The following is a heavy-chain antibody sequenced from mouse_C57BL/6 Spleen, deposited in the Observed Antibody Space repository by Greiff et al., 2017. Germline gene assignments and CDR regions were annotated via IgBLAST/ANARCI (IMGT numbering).Heavy chain of an antibody. Sequence: QVQLKESGPGLVQPSQSLSITCTVSGFSLTSYGVHWVRQSPGKGLEWLGVIWSGGSTDYNAAFISRLSISKDNSKSQVFFKMNSLQADDTAIYYCARLYGNYGYFDVWGTGTTVTVSS. CDR2: IWSGGST. CDR3: ARLYGNYGYFDV. CDR1: GFSLTSYG. D-gene: IGHD2-1*01. J-gene: IGHJ1*03. V-gene: IGHV2-2*01.